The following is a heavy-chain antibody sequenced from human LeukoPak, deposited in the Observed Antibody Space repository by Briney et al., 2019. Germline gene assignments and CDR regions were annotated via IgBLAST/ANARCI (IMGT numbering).Heavy chain of an antibody. J-gene: IGHJ4*02. V-gene: IGHV3-23*01. Sequence: GGSLRLSCAASGFTFSSYAMSWVRQAPGKGLEWVSAISGSGGSTYYADSVKGRFTISRDNSRNTLYLQMNSLRAEDTAVYYCAKADYSTTYFDYWGQGTLVTVSS. CDR3: AKADYSTTYFDY. CDR2: ISGSGGST. D-gene: IGHD4-11*01. CDR1: GFTFSSYA.